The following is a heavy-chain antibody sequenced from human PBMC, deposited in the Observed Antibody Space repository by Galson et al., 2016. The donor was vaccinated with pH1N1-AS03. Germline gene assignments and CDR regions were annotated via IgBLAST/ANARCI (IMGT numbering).Heavy chain of an antibody. CDR1: GFVFSTSA. V-gene: IGHV3-30*02. CDR3: VKGGGYSHGFLDYYFDS. Sequence: SLRLSCAASGFVFSTSAIHWVRQSPGKGLEWVAFIRYDESIKNYGDSVKGRFTISRDNSKNTVDLEMNSLGPEDSAVYYCVKGGGYSHGFLDYYFDSWGQGSLVTVSS. J-gene: IGHJ4*02. CDR2: IRYDESIK. D-gene: IGHD3/OR15-3a*01.